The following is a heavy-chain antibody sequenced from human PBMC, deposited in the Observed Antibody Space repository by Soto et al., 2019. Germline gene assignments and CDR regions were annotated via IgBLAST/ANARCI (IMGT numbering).Heavy chain of an antibody. D-gene: IGHD2-21*01. CDR2: IYHSGST. V-gene: IGHV4-30-2*01. Sequence: TLSHTCAVSGVSISSGGYSWSWIRQPPGKGLEWIGYIYHSGSTYYNSSLKSRVTISVDRSKNQFSLKLSSVTAADTAVYYCARIPSPWGQGTLVTVSS. CDR1: GVSISSGGYS. CDR3: ARIPSP. J-gene: IGHJ5*02.